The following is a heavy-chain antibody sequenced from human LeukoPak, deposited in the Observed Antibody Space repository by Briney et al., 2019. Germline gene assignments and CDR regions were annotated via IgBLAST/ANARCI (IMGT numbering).Heavy chain of an antibody. V-gene: IGHV1-2*02. CDR1: GYTFTGYY. CDR2: TNPHTGGT. Sequence: ASVKVSCKASGYTFTGYYIHWLRQAPGQGLEWMGWTNPHTGGTKYAQNFQARVTMTRDMSISMTYMELRRLTSDDTAVYYCARESIAAAGSNWFDPWGQGTLVTVSS. D-gene: IGHD6-13*01. CDR3: ARESIAAAGSNWFDP. J-gene: IGHJ5*02.